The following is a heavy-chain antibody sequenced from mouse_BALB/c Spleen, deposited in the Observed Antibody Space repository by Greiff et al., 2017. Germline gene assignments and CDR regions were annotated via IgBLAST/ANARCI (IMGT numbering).Heavy chain of an antibody. V-gene: IGHV1-69*01. D-gene: IGHD1-2*01. CDR1: GYTFTDYW. J-gene: IGHJ4*01. CDR2: IDTSDSYT. Sequence: QVQLKQPGAELVMPGASVKMSCKASGYTFTDYWMHWVKQRPGQGLEWIGAIDTSDSYTSYNQKFKGKATLTVDESSSTAYMQLSSLTSEDSAVYFCARSPTALYYAMDYWGQGTSVTVSS. CDR3: ARSPTALYYAMDY.